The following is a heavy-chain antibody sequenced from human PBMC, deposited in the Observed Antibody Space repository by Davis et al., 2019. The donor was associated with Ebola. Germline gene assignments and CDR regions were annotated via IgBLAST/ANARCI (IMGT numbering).Heavy chain of an antibody. J-gene: IGHJ4*02. CDR2: IYYSGNT. CDR3: ARAFDGSSPGRDY. Sequence: MPSETLSLTCTVSGGSISNYYWSWIRQPPGKGLEWIGYIYYSGNTNYNPSLKSRVTISVDTSKNQFSLKLNSVTAADTAVYYCARAFDGSSPGRDYWGQGTLVTVSS. D-gene: IGHD6-6*01. CDR1: GGSISNYY. V-gene: IGHV4-59*01.